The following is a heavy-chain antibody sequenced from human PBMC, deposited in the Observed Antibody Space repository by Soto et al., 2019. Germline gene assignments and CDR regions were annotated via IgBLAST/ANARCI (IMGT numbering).Heavy chain of an antibody. CDR2: IIPIFGTA. Sequence: GASVKVSCKASGGTFSSYAISLVRQAPGQALEWMGGIIPIFGTANYAQKFQGRVTITADESTSTAYMELSSLRSEDTAVYYCASSRGGGAGYYYYGMDVWGQGTTVTVSS. J-gene: IGHJ6*02. D-gene: IGHD2-2*01. CDR3: ASSRGGGAGYYYYGMDV. CDR1: GGTFSSYA. V-gene: IGHV1-69*13.